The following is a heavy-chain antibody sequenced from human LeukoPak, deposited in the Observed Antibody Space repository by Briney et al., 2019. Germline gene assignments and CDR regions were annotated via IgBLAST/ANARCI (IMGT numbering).Heavy chain of an antibody. CDR2: IYHSGST. J-gene: IGHJ3*02. V-gene: IGHV4-38-2*02. CDR1: GYSISSGYY. Sequence: SETLSLTCTVSGYSISSGYYWGWIRQPPGKGLEWIGEIYHSGSTNYNPSLKSRVTISVDKSKNQFSLKLSSVTAADTAVYYCASKDYVNAFDIWGQGTMVTVSS. CDR3: ASKDYVNAFDI. D-gene: IGHD4-17*01.